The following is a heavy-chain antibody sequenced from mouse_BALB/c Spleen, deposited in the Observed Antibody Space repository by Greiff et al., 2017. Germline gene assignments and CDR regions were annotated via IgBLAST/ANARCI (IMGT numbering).Heavy chain of an antibody. J-gene: IGHJ1*01. CDR1: GYTFTSYW. D-gene: IGHD2-1*01. Sequence: VQLQQSGAELVKPGASVKLSCKASGYTFTSYWMHWVKQRPGQGLEWIGEINPSNGRTNYNEKFKSKATLTVDKSSSTAYMQLSSLTSEDSAVYYCARRTYYYGNYAREWYFDVWGAGTTVTVSS. CDR2: INPSNGRT. V-gene: IGHV1S81*02. CDR3: ARRTYYYGNYAREWYFDV.